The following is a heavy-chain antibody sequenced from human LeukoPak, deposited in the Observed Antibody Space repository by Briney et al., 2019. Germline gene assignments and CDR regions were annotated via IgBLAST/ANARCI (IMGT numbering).Heavy chain of an antibody. CDR2: INHSGST. V-gene: IGHV4-34*01. Sequence: SETLSLTCAVYGGSFSGYYWSWIRQPPGRGLEWIGEINHSGSTNYNPSLKSRVTISVDTSKNQFSLKLSSVTAADTAVYYCASLVVVVPAAMSALSYYYGMDVWGQGTTVAVSS. CDR1: GGSFSGYY. D-gene: IGHD2-2*01. J-gene: IGHJ6*02. CDR3: ASLVVVVPAAMSALSYYYGMDV.